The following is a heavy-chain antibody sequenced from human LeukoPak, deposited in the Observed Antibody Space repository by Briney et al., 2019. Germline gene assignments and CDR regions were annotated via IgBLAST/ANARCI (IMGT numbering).Heavy chain of an antibody. J-gene: IGHJ4*02. D-gene: IGHD3-9*01. CDR1: GGSISSSSYY. CDR3: ARGPRWPRYLGGGNTNPLPDY. CDR2: IYYSGST. V-gene: IGHV4-39*01. Sequence: SETLSLTCTVSGGSISSSSYYWGWIRQPPGKGLEWIGSIYYSGSTYYNPSLKSRVTISVDTSKNQFSLKLSSVTAADTAVYYCARGPRWPRYLGGGNTNPLPDYWGQGTLVTVSS.